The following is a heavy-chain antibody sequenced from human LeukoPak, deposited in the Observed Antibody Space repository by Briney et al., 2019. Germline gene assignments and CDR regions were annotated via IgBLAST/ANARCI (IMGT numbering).Heavy chain of an antibody. V-gene: IGHV3-74*01. CDR1: GFTFSSYW. D-gene: IGHD3-22*01. Sequence: GGSLRLSCAASGFTFSSYWMHWVRQAPGKELVWVSRINSDGSSTSYADSVKGRFTISRDNAKNTLYLTMNSLRAEDTAVYYCARWGSGSDIRGYYYYYMDVWGKGTTVTVSS. CDR2: INSDGSST. CDR3: ARWGSGSDIRGYYYYYMDV. J-gene: IGHJ6*03.